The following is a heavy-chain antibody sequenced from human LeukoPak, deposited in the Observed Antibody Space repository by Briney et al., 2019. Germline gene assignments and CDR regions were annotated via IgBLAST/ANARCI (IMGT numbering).Heavy chain of an antibody. CDR2: ISGSGSST. CDR1: GFTFSHYA. D-gene: IGHD3-9*01. V-gene: IGHV3-23*01. CDR3: AKSPYAAYYDILTGYDY. J-gene: IGHJ4*02. Sequence: GGSLRLSCAVSGFTFSHYAMSWVRQAPGKGLEWVSGISGSGSSTYYADSVKGRFTISRDNSKNTIYLQMNNLRAEDTAVYYCAKSPYAAYYDILTGYDYWGQGTLVTVSS.